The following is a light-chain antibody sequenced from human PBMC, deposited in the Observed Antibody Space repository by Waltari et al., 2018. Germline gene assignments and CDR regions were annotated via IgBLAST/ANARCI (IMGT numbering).Light chain of an antibody. CDR1: SSDVGGYNY. CDR3: SSYTSSSTLVV. V-gene: IGLV2-14*03. CDR2: DVS. J-gene: IGLJ2*01. Sequence: QSALTQPASVSGSPGHSITISCTGTSSDVGGYNYVPWYQQHPGKAPKLMIYDVSNRPSGVSNRFSGSKSGNTASLTISGLQAEDEADYYCSSYTSSSTLVVFGGGTKLTVL.